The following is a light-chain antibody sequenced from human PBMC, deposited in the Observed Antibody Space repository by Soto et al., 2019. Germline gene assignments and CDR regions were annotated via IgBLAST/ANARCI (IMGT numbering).Light chain of an antibody. V-gene: IGLV1-44*01. CDR2: SIN. CDR1: SSNIGSNT. CDR3: AAWDDSLNGDV. J-gene: IGLJ1*01. Sequence: QSVLTQPPSASGTPGQRVTISCSGSSSNIGSNTVNWYQQLPGTAPKLLIYSINQRPSGVPDRFSSSKSGTSASLAISGLQSEDEADYYCAAWDDSLNGDVFGTGTKLTVL.